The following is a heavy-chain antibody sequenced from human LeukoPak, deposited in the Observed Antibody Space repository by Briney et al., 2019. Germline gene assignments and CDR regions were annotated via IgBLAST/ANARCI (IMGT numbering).Heavy chain of an antibody. Sequence: PETLSLTCTVSGGSISSYYWSWIRQPPGKGLEWIGYIYYSGSTNYNPSLTSRVTISVDTSKNQFSLTLSSVTAADTAVYYCARGVMVANYYYYYMDVWGKGTTVTVSS. J-gene: IGHJ6*03. D-gene: IGHD2-15*01. CDR3: ARGVMVANYYYYYMDV. CDR2: IYYSGST. V-gene: IGHV4-59*12. CDR1: GGSISSYY.